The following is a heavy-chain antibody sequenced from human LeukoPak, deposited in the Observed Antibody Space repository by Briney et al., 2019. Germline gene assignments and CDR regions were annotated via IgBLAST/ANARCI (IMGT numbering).Heavy chain of an antibody. CDR1: GFTFSSYW. D-gene: IGHD5-18*01. Sequence: PGGSLRLSCTVSGFTFSSYWMTWVRQAPGKGLEWVANINQDGSEKYYVDSVKGRFTISRDNAKKSLYVQMNGLRAEDTAVYYCAKRGAYSPPYWGQGTLVTVSS. J-gene: IGHJ4*02. V-gene: IGHV3-7*03. CDR3: AKRGAYSPPY. CDR2: INQDGSEK.